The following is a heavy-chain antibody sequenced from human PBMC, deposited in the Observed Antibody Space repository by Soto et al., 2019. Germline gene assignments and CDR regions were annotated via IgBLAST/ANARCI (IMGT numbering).Heavy chain of an antibody. CDR2: IYHSGST. D-gene: IGHD3-22*01. CDR1: GGSISSGGYS. J-gene: IGHJ5*02. V-gene: IGHV4-30-2*01. Sequence: PSETLSLTCAVSGGSISSGGYSWSWIRQPAGKGLEWIGHIYHSGSTYYNPSLKSRVTISVDRSKNQFSLKLSSVTAADTAVYYCARHLGYDSSGYYRNWFDPWGQGTLVTVSS. CDR3: ARHLGYDSSGYYRNWFDP.